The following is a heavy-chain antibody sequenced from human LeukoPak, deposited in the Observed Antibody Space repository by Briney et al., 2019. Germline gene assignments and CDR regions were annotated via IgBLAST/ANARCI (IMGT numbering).Heavy chain of an antibody. V-gene: IGHV4-34*01. Sequence: PSETLSLTCVVYGGPFSGYYWSWIRQSPGKGLEWIGEINQSGNTNYNPSLKSRVTISIDTSKSQFSLKVTSVTAGDTAVYYCARARGWTSGDDYYYGMDVWGQGTTGTVSS. CDR3: ARARGWTSGDDYYYGMDV. CDR1: GGPFSGYY. D-gene: IGHD4-17*01. CDR2: INQSGNT. J-gene: IGHJ6*02.